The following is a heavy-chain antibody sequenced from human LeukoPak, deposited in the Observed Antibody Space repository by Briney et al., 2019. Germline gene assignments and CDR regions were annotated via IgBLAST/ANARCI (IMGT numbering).Heavy chain of an antibody. CDR3: AADVPGSPAYPIDY. CDR1: KFTFSKAW. J-gene: IGHJ4*02. CDR2: IKSKNDGETI. D-gene: IGHD2-2*01. V-gene: IGHV3-15*01. Sequence: PGGSLRLSCAASKFTFSKAWMSWVRQAPGKGLEWVARIKSKNDGETIDYAAPVRGRFTISRDDSTNTLYLQMNSLKTEDTAVYYCAADVPGSPAYPIDYWGQGTLVTVSS.